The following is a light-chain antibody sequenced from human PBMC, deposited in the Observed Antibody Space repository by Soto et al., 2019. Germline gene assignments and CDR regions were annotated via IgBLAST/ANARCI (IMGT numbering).Light chain of an antibody. CDR3: SSYAGSNKSV. Sequence: QSVLTQPPSASGTPGQSVTISCTGTSSDVGGCIYVSWYEQHRGKAPKLMIYAVSKRQSGVPERFSDSKSGNCASLTVSGLQPEDEADYYCSSYAGSNKSVFGTGTKGTVL. J-gene: IGLJ1*01. CDR2: AVS. CDR1: SSDVGGCIY. V-gene: IGLV2-8*01.